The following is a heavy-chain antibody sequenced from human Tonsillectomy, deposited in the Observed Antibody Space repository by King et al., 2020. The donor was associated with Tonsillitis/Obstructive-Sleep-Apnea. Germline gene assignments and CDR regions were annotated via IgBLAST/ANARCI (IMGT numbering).Heavy chain of an antibody. Sequence: VQLQESGPGLVKPSETLSLTCIVSSGSVSSSSYYWAWIRQPPGKGLEWIGSIFYSGTTYYNPSLNSRVTISVDTSRNYFSLKLRSVTAADTAGYYCARQARDDSKFDDYAYMDVWGKGTAVTVSS. V-gene: IGHV4-39*01. CDR3: ARQARDDSKFDDYAYMDV. CDR1: SGSVSSSSYY. CDR2: IFYSGTT. J-gene: IGHJ6*03. D-gene: IGHD5-24*01.